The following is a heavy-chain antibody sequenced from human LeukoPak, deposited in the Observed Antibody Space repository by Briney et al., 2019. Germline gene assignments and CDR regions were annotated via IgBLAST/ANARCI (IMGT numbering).Heavy chain of an antibody. CDR1: GFIFSYHY. CDR2: TKNKPERYTT. D-gene: IGHD3-10*01. CDR3: GVMLRGVPF. J-gene: IGHJ4*02. V-gene: IGHV3-72*01. Sequence: GGSLRLSCAGSGFIFSYHYMDWARQAPGKGLEWVGRTKNKPERYTTEYAASVKGRFTISRADSKNSLYLQMNSLKTEDTAMYYCGVMLRGVPFWGQGILVTVSS.